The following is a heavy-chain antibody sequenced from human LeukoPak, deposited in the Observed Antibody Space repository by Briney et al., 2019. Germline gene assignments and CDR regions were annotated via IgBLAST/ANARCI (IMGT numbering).Heavy chain of an antibody. V-gene: IGHV1-2*02. Sequence: WASVTVSCKASGYTFTGYYMHWVRQAPGQGLEWMGWINPNSGGTNYAQKFQGRVTMTRDTSISTAYMELSRLRSDDTAVYYCARERIADNWFDPWGQGTLVTVSS. CDR2: INPNSGGT. J-gene: IGHJ5*02. D-gene: IGHD6-13*01. CDR3: ARERIADNWFDP. CDR1: GYTFTGYY.